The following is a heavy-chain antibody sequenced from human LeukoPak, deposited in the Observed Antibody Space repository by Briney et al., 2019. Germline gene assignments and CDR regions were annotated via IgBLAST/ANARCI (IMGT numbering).Heavy chain of an antibody. CDR1: GGSISSYH. CDR2: IYYSGST. Sequence: PSETLSLTCTVSGGSISSYHWSWIRQPPGKGLEFIGYIYYSGSTNYNPSLKSRVTISVDTSKNRFSLKLSSVTAADTAVYYCARARNYYDSSDYYYEGDAFDIWGQGTMVTVSS. D-gene: IGHD3-22*01. J-gene: IGHJ3*02. CDR3: ARARNYYDSSDYYYEGDAFDI. V-gene: IGHV4-59*01.